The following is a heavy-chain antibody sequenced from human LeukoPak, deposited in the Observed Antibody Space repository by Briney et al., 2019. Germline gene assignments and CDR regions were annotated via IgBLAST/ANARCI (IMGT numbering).Heavy chain of an antibody. CDR3: TTLRGYYDSSGLPIDY. V-gene: IGHV3-15*01. CDR1: GFTFSNAW. J-gene: IGHJ4*02. Sequence: GGSLRLSCAASGFTFSNAWMSWVRQAPGKGLEWVGRIKSKTGGGTPDYAAPVKGRFTISRDDSKNTLYLQMNSLKTEDTAVYYCTTLRGYYDSSGLPIDYWGQGTLVTVSS. D-gene: IGHD3-22*01. CDR2: IKSKTGGGTP.